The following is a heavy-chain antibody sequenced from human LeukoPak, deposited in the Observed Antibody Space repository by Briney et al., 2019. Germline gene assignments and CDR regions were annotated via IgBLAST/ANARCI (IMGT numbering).Heavy chain of an antibody. CDR3: ARSQRGSGYKSWFDP. CDR1: GYTFTSYY. D-gene: IGHD3-22*01. Sequence: ASVKVSCKASGYTFTSYYMHWVRQAPGQGLEWMGIINPSGGSTSYAQKFQGRVTMTRDTSTSTVYMELSSLRSEDTAVYYCARSQRGSGYKSWFDPWGQGTLVTVSS. J-gene: IGHJ5*02. CDR2: INPSGGST. V-gene: IGHV1-46*01.